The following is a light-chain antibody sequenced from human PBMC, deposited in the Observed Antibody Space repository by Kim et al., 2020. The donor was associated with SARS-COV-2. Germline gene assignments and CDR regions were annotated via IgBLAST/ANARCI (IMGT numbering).Light chain of an antibody. CDR1: TSDVGANNY. Sequence: GQSVAISCTGTTSDVGANNYVSWYQQYPDKAPKLILYELTKRPSGVPDRFSGSKSGNTASLTVSGLQAEDEAHYYCSSYAGTNDVRFGGGTKVTVL. CDR2: ELT. J-gene: IGLJ2*01. V-gene: IGLV2-8*01. CDR3: SSYAGTNDVR.